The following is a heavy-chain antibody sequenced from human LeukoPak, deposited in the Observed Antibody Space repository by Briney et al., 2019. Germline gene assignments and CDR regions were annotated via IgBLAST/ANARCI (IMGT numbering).Heavy chain of an antibody. CDR2: IYSGGST. CDR1: GFTVSSNY. J-gene: IGHJ3*02. V-gene: IGHV3-53*01. Sequence: GGSLRLSCAASGFTVSSNYMSWVRQAPGKGLERVSVIYSGGSTYYVDSVKGRFTISRDNSKNTLYLQMNSLRAEDTAVYYCARDQTFDIWGQGTMVTVSS. CDR3: ARDQTFDI.